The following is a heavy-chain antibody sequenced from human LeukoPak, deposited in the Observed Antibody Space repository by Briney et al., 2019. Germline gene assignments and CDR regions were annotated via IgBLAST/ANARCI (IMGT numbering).Heavy chain of an antibody. Sequence: ASVKVSCKASGYTFTGYDINWVRQATGQGLEWMGWINPNSGGTNYAQKFQGRVTMTRDTSISTAYMELSRLRSDDTAVYYCARDPFFMITFGGGVWFDPWGQGTLVTVSS. J-gene: IGHJ5*02. CDR1: GYTFTGYD. CDR3: ARDPFFMITFGGGVWFDP. V-gene: IGHV1-2*02. CDR2: INPNSGGT. D-gene: IGHD3-16*01.